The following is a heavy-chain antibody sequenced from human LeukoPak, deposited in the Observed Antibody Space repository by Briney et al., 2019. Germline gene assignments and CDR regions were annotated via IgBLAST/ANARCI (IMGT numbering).Heavy chain of an antibody. D-gene: IGHD5-24*01. V-gene: IGHV3-23*01. CDR3: AKDLETWLQLLPYFDY. J-gene: IGHJ4*02. CDR1: GFTFSSYA. Sequence: SGGSLRLSCAASGFTFSSYATSWVRQAPGKGLEWVSAISGSGGSTYYADSVKGRFTISRDNSKNTLYLQMNSLRAEDTAVYYCAKDLETWLQLLPYFDYWGQGTLVTVSS. CDR2: ISGSGGST.